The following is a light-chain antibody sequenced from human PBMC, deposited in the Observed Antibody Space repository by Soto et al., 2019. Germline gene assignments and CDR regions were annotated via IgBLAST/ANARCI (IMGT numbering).Light chain of an antibody. CDR2: GAS. CDR1: QSVSSSY. CDR3: QQYGSSPGT. J-gene: IGKJ1*01. V-gene: IGKV3-20*01. Sequence: EIVLTQSPGTLSLSPGDRATLSCRASQSVSSSYLAWYQQIPGQAPRLLIYGASSRATGIPYRFSGSGSETDFTLTISRLEPEDVAMYYCQQYGSSPGTFGQGTKVEI.